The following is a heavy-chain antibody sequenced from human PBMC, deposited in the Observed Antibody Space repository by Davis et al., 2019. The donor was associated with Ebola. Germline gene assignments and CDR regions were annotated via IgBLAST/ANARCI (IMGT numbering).Heavy chain of an antibody. V-gene: IGHV4-59*01. D-gene: IGHD6-19*01. J-gene: IGHJ4*02. CDR2: IHYRGST. CDR1: GGSISSYY. Sequence: LSCTVSGGSISSYYWSWIRPPPGKGLEWIGYIHYRGSTNYNHSLRMRVIISLDTSKNQFSLKLSSVTAADTAVYYCARGLYSSGWWYYFDYWGQGTLVTVSS. CDR3: ARGLYSSGWWYYFDY.